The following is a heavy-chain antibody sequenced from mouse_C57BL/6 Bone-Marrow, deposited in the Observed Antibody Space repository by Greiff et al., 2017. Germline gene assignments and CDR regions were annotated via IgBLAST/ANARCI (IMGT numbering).Heavy chain of an antibody. J-gene: IGHJ3*01. Sequence: VQLQQPGAELVKPGASVKLSCKASGYTFTSYWMHWVKQRPGQGLEWIGMIHPNSGSTNYNEKFKGKATFTADTSSNTAYMQLSSLTTEDSAIDYCARSFIPAWFAYWGQGTLVTVSA. D-gene: IGHD1-1*01. CDR1: GYTFTSYW. CDR3: ARSFIPAWFAY. CDR2: IHPNSGST. V-gene: IGHV1-64*01.